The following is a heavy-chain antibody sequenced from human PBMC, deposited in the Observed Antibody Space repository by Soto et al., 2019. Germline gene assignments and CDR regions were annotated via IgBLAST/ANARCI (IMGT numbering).Heavy chain of an antibody. CDR2: IKSDGVNK. D-gene: IGHD3-9*01. J-gene: IGHJ3*02. CDR1: GFAFRSYG. Sequence: PGGSLRLSCAASGFAFRSYGMHWVRQAPGKGLEWVAVIKSDGVNKNYIDSVKGRFTISRDNSKNIVYLQMNSLKTEDTAVYYCTKRYFGGSDAFDIWGQGTMVTVSS. CDR3: TKRYFGGSDAFDI. V-gene: IGHV3-30*18.